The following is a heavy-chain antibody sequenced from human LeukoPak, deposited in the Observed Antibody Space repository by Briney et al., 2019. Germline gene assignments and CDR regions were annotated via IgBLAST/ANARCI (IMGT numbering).Heavy chain of an antibody. V-gene: IGHV3-48*04. CDR1: GFTFSSYA. D-gene: IGHD5-18*01. Sequence: GGSLRLSCAASGFTFSSYAMSWVRQAPGKGLEWVSYISSSSSTIYYADSVKGRFTISRDNAKNSLYLQMNSLRAEDTAVYYCARDSQAALWLHVDYWGQGTLVTVSS. CDR3: ARDSQAALWLHVDY. J-gene: IGHJ4*02. CDR2: ISSSSSTI.